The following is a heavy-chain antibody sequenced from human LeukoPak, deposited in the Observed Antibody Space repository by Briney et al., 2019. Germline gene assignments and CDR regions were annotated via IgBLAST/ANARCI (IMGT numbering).Heavy chain of an antibody. Sequence: PGGSLRLSCAASGFTFSPYVMRWVRQAPGKGLDWVAVISYDGSKKYYADSVKGRFTISRDNSKNTLYLQMHSLRVEDTAVYYCARARITLDVWGKGTTVTVSS. CDR3: ARARITLDV. V-gene: IGHV3-30*04. J-gene: IGHJ6*04. CDR1: GFTFSPYV. D-gene: IGHD3-10*01. CDR2: ISYDGSKK.